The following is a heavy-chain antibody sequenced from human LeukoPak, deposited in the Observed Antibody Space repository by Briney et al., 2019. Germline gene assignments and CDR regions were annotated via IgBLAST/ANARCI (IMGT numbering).Heavy chain of an antibody. Sequence: GGSLRLSCAASGFTFSSYGMHWVRQAPGKGLEWVAFIRYDGSNKYYADSVKGRFTISRDNSKNSLYLQMNSLRAEDTAVYYCARGSDSSGYTFDYWGQGTLVTVSS. CDR1: GFTFSSYG. J-gene: IGHJ4*02. CDR3: ARGSDSSGYTFDY. V-gene: IGHV3-30*02. CDR2: IRYDGSNK. D-gene: IGHD3-22*01.